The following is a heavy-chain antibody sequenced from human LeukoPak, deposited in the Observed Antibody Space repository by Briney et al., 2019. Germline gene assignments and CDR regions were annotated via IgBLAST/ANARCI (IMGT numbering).Heavy chain of an antibody. CDR2: IYSGGST. D-gene: IGHD4-17*01. Sequence: LAGGSLRLSCAASGFTVSSNYMSWVRQAPGKGLEWVSVIYSGGSTYYADSVKGRFTISRDNSKNTLYLQMNSLRAEDTAVYYCARAARGDYFAVDIWGQGTMVTVSS. V-gene: IGHV3-66*01. CDR1: GFTVSSNY. J-gene: IGHJ3*02. CDR3: ARAARGDYFAVDI.